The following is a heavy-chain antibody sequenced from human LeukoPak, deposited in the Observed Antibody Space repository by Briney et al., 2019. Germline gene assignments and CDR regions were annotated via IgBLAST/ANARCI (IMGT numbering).Heavy chain of an antibody. J-gene: IGHJ6*02. Sequence: SVKVSCKASGGTFSSYAISWVRQAPGQGLEWMGRIIPILGIANYAQKFQGRVTITADKSTSTAYMELSSLRSEDTAVYYCAKSSRPYYHYYYGMDVWGQGTTVTVSS. CDR2: IIPILGIA. V-gene: IGHV1-69*04. D-gene: IGHD2-2*01. CDR3: AKSSRPYYHYYYGMDV. CDR1: GGTFSSYA.